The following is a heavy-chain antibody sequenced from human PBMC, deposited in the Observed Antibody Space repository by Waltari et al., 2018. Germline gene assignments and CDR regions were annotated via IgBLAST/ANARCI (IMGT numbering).Heavy chain of an antibody. V-gene: IGHV3-7*04. CDR3: ARYLEYYDILTGFDY. J-gene: IGHJ4*02. Sequence: EVQLLESGGGLVQPGGSLSISCAASGFHFSSYWMSWVRKAPGKGLEWVANIKQDGSEKYDVESVKGRFTISRDNAKNSLYLQMNSLRAEDTAVYYCARYLEYYDILTGFDYWGQGTLVTVSS. CDR2: IKQDGSEK. CDR1: GFHFSSYW. D-gene: IGHD3-9*01.